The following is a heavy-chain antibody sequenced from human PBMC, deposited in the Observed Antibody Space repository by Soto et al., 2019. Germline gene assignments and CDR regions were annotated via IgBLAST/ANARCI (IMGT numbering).Heavy chain of an antibody. V-gene: IGHV3-30*18. CDR2: ISYDGSNK. D-gene: IGHD3-22*01. Sequence: GGSLRLSCAASGFTFSSYGMHWVRQAPGKGLEWVAVISYDGSNKYYADSVKGRFTISRDNSKNTLYLQMNSLRAEDTAVYYCAKGTTFSSSGSLDYWGQGTLVT. J-gene: IGHJ4*02. CDR1: GFTFSSYG. CDR3: AKGTTFSSSGSLDY.